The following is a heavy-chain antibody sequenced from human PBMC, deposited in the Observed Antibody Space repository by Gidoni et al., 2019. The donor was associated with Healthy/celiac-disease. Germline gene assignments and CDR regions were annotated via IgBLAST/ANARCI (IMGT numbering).Heavy chain of an antibody. V-gene: IGHV3-21*01. J-gene: IGHJ6*02. CDR1: GFTFSSYS. CDR2: ISSSNSYI. CDR3: ARDQDPYDSSGCLLNPYYYGMGV. Sequence: EVQLVESGGGLVKPGGSLRRSCADSGFTFSSYSMNWVSQAPGKGREWVSSISSSNSYIYYSDSVKGLFTISRDNAKNSLYLQMNSLRAEDTAVYYCARDQDPYDSSGCLLNPYYYGMGVWGQGTTVTVSS. D-gene: IGHD3-22*01.